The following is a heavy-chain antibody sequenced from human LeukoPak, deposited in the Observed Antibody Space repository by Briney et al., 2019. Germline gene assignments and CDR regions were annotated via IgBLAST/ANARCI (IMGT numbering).Heavy chain of an antibody. Sequence: NPSETLSLTCAVYGGFFSGYCWSWIRQPPGKGLEWIGEINHSGTTNYNPSLKSRVTISVDTSKNQFSLKLSSVTAADTAVYYCATFSTSRYCSSTSCPRGYYYMDVWGKGTTVTVSS. CDR3: ATFSTSRYCSSTSCPRGYYYMDV. CDR2: INHSGTT. J-gene: IGHJ6*03. D-gene: IGHD2-2*01. CDR1: GGFFSGYC. V-gene: IGHV4-34*01.